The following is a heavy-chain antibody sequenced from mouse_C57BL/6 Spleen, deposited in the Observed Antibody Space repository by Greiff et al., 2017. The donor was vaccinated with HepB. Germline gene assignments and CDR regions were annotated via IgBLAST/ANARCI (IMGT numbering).Heavy chain of an antibody. Sequence: DVMLVESGGGLVQPGGSLKLSCAASGFTFSDYYMYWVRQTPEKRLEWVAYISNGGGSTYYPDTVKGRFTISRDNAKNTLYLQMSRLKSEDTAMYYCARLKTNWAWFAYWGQGTLVTVSA. CDR1: GFTFSDYY. V-gene: IGHV5-12*01. D-gene: IGHD4-1*02. CDR3: ARLKTNWAWFAY. J-gene: IGHJ3*01. CDR2: ISNGGGST.